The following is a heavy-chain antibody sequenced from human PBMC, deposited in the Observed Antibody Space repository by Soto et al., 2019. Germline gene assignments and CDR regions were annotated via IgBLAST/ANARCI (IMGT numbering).Heavy chain of an antibody. CDR1: GFTFSSYG. D-gene: IGHD3-9*01. CDR2: ISYDGSNK. V-gene: IGHV3-30*18. CDR3: ANTYYDILTGSSVTQYYYMDV. J-gene: IGHJ6*03. Sequence: PGGSLRLSCAASGFTFSSYGMHWVRQAPGKGLEWVAVISYDGSNKYYADSVKGRFTISRDNSKNTLYLQMNSLRAEDTAVYYCANTYYDILTGSSVTQYYYMDVWGKGTTVTVSS.